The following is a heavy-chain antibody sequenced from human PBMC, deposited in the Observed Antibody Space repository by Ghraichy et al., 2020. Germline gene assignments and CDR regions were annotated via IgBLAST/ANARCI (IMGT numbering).Heavy chain of an antibody. V-gene: IGHV4-39*07. CDR1: GGSISTTSYY. J-gene: IGHJ4*02. Sequence: SETLSLTCTVSGGSISTTSYYWAWIRQPPGKGLEWIGSIYYDGSTYYSPSVRGRVTISQDTSKNQFSLRLTSMTAADTAVYYCARHERNPNFDYWGQGSPVTVSS. D-gene: IGHD5-24*01. CDR3: ARHERNPNFDY. CDR2: IYYDGST.